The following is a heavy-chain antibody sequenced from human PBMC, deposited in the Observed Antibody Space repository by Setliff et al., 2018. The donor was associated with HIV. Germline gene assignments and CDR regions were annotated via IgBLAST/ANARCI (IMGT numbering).Heavy chain of an antibody. CDR1: GFTFSSYS. Sequence: GGSLRLSCAASGFTFSSYSMNWVRQAPGKGLEWVSSISSSSGYIHYADSLKGRFTISRDNAKNSLYLQMNSLRADDTAVYYCARDRPNYYDSSGYAFDILGQGTMFTVSS. J-gene: IGHJ3*02. CDR3: ARDRPNYYDSSGYAFDI. CDR2: ISSSSGYI. D-gene: IGHD3-22*01. V-gene: IGHV3-21*01.